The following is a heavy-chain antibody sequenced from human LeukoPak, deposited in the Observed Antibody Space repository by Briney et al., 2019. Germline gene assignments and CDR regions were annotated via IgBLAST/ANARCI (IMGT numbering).Heavy chain of an antibody. Sequence: SVKVSCKASGGTFSSYAISWVRQAPGQGLEWMGGIIPIFGTANYAQKFQGRVAITADESTSTAYMELSSLRSEDTAVYYCARGGSVTYYFDYWGQGTLVTVSS. CDR1: GGTFSSYA. J-gene: IGHJ4*02. V-gene: IGHV1-69*13. D-gene: IGHD4-17*01. CDR2: IIPIFGTA. CDR3: ARGGSVTYYFDY.